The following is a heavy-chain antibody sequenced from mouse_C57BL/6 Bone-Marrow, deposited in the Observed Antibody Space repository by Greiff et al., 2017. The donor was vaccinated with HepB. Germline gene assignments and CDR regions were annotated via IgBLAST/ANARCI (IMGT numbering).Heavy chain of an antibody. CDR1: GYTFTSYG. Sequence: VQLKESGAELVRPGSSVKMSCKTSGYTFTSYGINWVKQRPGQGLDWIGYIYIGNGYTEYNEKFKGKATLTSDTSSSTAYMQLSSLTSEDSAIYFCAREDYYGSSLAWFAYWGQGTLVTVSA. CDR2: IYIGNGYT. D-gene: IGHD1-1*01. V-gene: IGHV1-58*01. J-gene: IGHJ3*01. CDR3: AREDYYGSSLAWFAY.